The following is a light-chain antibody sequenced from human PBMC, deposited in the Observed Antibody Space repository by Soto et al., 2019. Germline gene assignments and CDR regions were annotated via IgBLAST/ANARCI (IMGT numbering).Light chain of an antibody. V-gene: IGKV3-11*01. Sequence: EIVLTQSPATLSLSPGERATLSCRASQSVSSYLAWYQQKPGQAPRLLIYDASNRATGIPARFSGSGSGTDFTLTVSSLEPEDFAVYYCQQRSNSPGGLTCGPGTKVDIK. J-gene: IGKJ3*01. CDR1: QSVSSY. CDR3: QQRSNSPGGLT. CDR2: DAS.